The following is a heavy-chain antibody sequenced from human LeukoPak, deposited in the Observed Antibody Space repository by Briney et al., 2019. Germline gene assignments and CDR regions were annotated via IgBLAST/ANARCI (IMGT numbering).Heavy chain of an antibody. CDR1: GGSISSYY. J-gene: IGHJ2*01. Sequence: SETLSLTCTVSGGSISSYYWSWIRQPPGKGLKWIGYIYYSGSTNYNPSLKSRVTISVDTSKNQFSLKLSSVTAADTAVYYCARDPWGTPSFDLWGRGTLVTVSS. CDR3: ARDPWGTPSFDL. V-gene: IGHV4-59*01. D-gene: IGHD3-16*01. CDR2: IYYSGST.